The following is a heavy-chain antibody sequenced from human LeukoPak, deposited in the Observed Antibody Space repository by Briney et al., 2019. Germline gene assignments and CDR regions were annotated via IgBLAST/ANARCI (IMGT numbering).Heavy chain of an antibody. Sequence: GGSLRLSCAASGFTFSNYGMSWVRQAPGKGLEWVSALSGSGGRTYYADSLKGRFTISRDNSKNTLYLEMSSLRAEDTAIYYCAKDRVGAILYFDYWGQGSLVTVSS. CDR2: LSGSGGRT. D-gene: IGHD1-26*01. CDR1: GFTFSNYG. V-gene: IGHV3-23*01. CDR3: AKDRVGAILYFDY. J-gene: IGHJ4*02.